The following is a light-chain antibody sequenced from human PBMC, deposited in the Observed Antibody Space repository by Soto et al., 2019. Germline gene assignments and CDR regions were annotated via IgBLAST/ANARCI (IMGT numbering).Light chain of an antibody. CDR3: QQYNSYSST. Sequence: DIQRTQSPSSLSASVGDRVTIACRASQSISSYLNWYQQKPGKAPKLLIYAASSLQSGVPSRFSGSGSGTEFTLTISSLQPDDFATYYCQQYNSYSSTFGQGTRWIS. J-gene: IGKJ1*01. V-gene: IGKV1-39*01. CDR1: QSISSY. CDR2: AAS.